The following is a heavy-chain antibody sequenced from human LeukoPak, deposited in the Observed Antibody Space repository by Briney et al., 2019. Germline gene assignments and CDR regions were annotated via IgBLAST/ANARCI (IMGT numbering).Heavy chain of an antibody. Sequence: PSETLSLTCAIYGGSFSGYYWSWIRQPPGKGLEWIGEINHSGSTNYNPSLKSRVTISVDTSKNQFSLKLSSATAADTAVYYCARGSGGIQPVILWGQGTLVTVSS. D-gene: IGHD5-18*01. CDR2: INHSGST. CDR3: ARGSGGIQPVIL. CDR1: GGSFSGYY. J-gene: IGHJ4*02. V-gene: IGHV4-34*01.